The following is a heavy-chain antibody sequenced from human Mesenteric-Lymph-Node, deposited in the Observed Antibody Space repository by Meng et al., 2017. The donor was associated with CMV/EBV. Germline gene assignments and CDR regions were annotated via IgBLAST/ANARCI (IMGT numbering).Heavy chain of an antibody. D-gene: IGHD2-2*01. CDR3: ARGNTMDLYALDA. J-gene: IGHJ6*02. CDR2: IVPIFGTP. Sequence: SVKVSCKVSGDTFNCYAISWVRQAPGQGLEWMGGIVPIFGTPRYAQNFQGRVTITTDESTSTAYMDLSSLRSEDTAVYYCARGNTMDLYALDAWGQGATVTVSS. V-gene: IGHV1-69*05. CDR1: GDTFNCYA.